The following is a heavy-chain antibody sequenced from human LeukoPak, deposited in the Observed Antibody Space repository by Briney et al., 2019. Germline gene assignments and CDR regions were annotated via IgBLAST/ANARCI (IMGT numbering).Heavy chain of an antibody. CDR2: IQYDGSNK. Sequence: GGSLGLSCAASGFTFSSYGMHWVRQAPGKGLEWVAFIQYDGSNKYYADSVKGRFTISRDNSKNTLYLQMNSLRAEDTAVYYCAKVYYDFWSSYYYYYMDVWGKGTTVTVSS. CDR1: GFTFSSYG. D-gene: IGHD3-3*01. J-gene: IGHJ6*03. CDR3: AKVYYDFWSSYYYYYMDV. V-gene: IGHV3-30*02.